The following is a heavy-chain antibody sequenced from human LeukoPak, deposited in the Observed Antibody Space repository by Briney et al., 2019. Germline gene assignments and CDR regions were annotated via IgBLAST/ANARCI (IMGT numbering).Heavy chain of an antibody. Sequence: GGSLRLSCAASGFTFSICAMSWVRQAPGKGLEWVSAISGSGRITYYADSVKGRFTISRDNSKNTLYLQMNSLRAEDTAVYYCASRLYYGDYIFDFWGQRTLVTVSS. V-gene: IGHV3-23*01. CDR1: GFTFSICA. CDR2: ISGSGRIT. J-gene: IGHJ4*02. CDR3: ASRLYYGDYIFDF. D-gene: IGHD4-17*01.